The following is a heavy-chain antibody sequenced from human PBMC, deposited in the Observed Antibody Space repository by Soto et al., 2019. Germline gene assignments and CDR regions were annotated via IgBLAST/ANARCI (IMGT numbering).Heavy chain of an antibody. CDR3: ARVGPWVPYYYDSSPYTFENWFDP. V-gene: IGHV4-38-2*01. Sequence: LSEALALSGVAPVSPICSVYYCGLLCTTPEKGLEWIGSIYHGGSTYYNPSLNSRVPLSIDMTNNHVSLILNSVTAADTAVYYCARVGPWVPYYYDSSPYTFENWFDPWGQGTLVTVSS. J-gene: IGHJ5*02. CDR1: VSPICSVYY. CDR2: IYHGGST. D-gene: IGHD3-22*01.